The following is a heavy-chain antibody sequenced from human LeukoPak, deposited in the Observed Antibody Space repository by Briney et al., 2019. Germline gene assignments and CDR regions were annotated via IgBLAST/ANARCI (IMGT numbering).Heavy chain of an antibody. V-gene: IGHV3-21*01. D-gene: IGHD3-10*01. CDR3: ASLDGSGSYSGNYYYGMDV. Sequence: PGGSLRLSCAASGFTFGSYSMNWVRQAPGKGLEWVSSISSSSSYIYYADSVKGRFTISRDNAKNSLYLQMNSLRAEDTAVYYCASLDGSGSYSGNYYYGMDVWGQGTTVTVSS. CDR1: GFTFGSYS. CDR2: ISSSSSYI. J-gene: IGHJ6*02.